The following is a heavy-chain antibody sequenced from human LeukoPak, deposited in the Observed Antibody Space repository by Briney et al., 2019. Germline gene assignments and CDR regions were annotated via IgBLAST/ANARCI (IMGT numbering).Heavy chain of an antibody. V-gene: IGHV4-39*01. CDR2: IYYNGDT. J-gene: IGHJ5*01. CDR1: GASISSNSFY. CDR3: AVLLYRHYHWFDS. D-gene: IGHD3-16*02. Sequence: PSETLSLTCTVSGASISSNSFYWGWIRQPPGKGLEWIGTIYYNGDTFYHPSPKSPAAMSVDRSASQFSLRLSSVTAADTAVYYCAVLLYRHYHWFDSWGQGTLVSVSS.